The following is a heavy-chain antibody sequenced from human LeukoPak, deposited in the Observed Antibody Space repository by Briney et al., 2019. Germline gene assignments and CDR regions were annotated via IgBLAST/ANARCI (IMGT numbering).Heavy chain of an antibody. D-gene: IGHD2-15*01. CDR2: LSGSAGSP. V-gene: IGHV3-23*01. CDR3: TKVASSGSCYQSDY. Sequence: GSLRLSCVASGFPFSIYALTWVRQAPGKGLEWVSGLSGSAGSPYYADSVKGRFTISRDNSKNTLFLQMNNLRAEDTAIYYCTKVASSGSCYQSDYWGQGTLVTVSS. J-gene: IGHJ4*02. CDR1: GFPFSIYA.